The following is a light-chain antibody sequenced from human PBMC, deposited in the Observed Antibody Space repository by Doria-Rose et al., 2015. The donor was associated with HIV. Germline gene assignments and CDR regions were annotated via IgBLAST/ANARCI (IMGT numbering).Light chain of an antibody. CDR3: QQLKSYPFT. CDR2: EAS. Sequence: VGDSVTITCRASQGIGDHLAWYQQKPGKAPNLLIYEASTLLGGVPSRFSGSGPGTEFSLTINSLQSEDFAAYYCQQLKSYPFTFGPGTRVDIK. CDR1: QGIGDH. V-gene: IGKV1-9*01. J-gene: IGKJ3*01.